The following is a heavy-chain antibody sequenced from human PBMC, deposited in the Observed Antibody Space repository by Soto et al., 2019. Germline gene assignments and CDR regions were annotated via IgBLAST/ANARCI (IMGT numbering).Heavy chain of an antibody. Sequence: EVQLVESGGGLVKPGGSLRLSCAASGFTFSTYTMNWVRQAPGKGLEWVSSISRTRTYIYYADSVKGRFTISRDDAKNSLYLQMRSLRAEDTAVYYCVRVANDLNYFDYWGQGALVTVSS. CDR3: VRVANDLNYFDY. J-gene: IGHJ4*02. V-gene: IGHV3-21*01. CDR1: GFTFSTYT. CDR2: ISRTRTYI.